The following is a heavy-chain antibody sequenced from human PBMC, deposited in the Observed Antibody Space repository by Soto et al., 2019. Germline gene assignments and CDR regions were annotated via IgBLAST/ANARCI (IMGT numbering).Heavy chain of an antibody. Sequence: LRLSCAASGFTFSSYGMHWVRQAPGKGLEWVAVISYDGSNKYYADSVKGRFTISRDNSKNTLYLQMNSLRAEDTAVYYCAKGSGYDLDYWGQGTLVTVSS. CDR3: AKGSGYDLDY. V-gene: IGHV3-30*18. CDR2: ISYDGSNK. CDR1: GFTFSSYG. J-gene: IGHJ4*02. D-gene: IGHD5-12*01.